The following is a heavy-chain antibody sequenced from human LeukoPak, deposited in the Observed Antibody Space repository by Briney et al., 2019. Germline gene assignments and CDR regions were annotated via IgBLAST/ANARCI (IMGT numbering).Heavy chain of an antibody. V-gene: IGHV3-48*01. Sequence: PGGSLRLSCAASGFTFSSYSMNWVRQAPGKGLEWVSYISSSSSTIYYADSVKGRFTISRDNAKNSLYLQMNSLRAEDTAVYYCARGLGRRLPTSEEKVVPAAIFVASGRAGFDYWGQGTLVTVSS. CDR3: ARGLGRRLPTSEEKVVPAAIFVASGRAGFDY. CDR2: ISSSSSTI. D-gene: IGHD2-2*02. J-gene: IGHJ4*02. CDR1: GFTFSSYS.